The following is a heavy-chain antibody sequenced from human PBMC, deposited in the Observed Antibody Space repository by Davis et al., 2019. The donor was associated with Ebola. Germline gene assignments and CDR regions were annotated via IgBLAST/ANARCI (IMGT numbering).Heavy chain of an antibody. D-gene: IGHD4-17*01. V-gene: IGHV3-23*01. CDR1: GFIFSSYA. J-gene: IGHJ5*02. CDR2: ISVRSIT. CDR3: AKVHPPTTVTTGWFDP. Sequence: PGGSLTLSCAASGFIFSSYAMSWVRQAPGKGLEWVSSISVRSITYHADSVKGRFTISRDNSKNTLYLQMNSLRAEDTAVYYCAKVHPPTTVTTGWFDPWGQGTLVAVSS.